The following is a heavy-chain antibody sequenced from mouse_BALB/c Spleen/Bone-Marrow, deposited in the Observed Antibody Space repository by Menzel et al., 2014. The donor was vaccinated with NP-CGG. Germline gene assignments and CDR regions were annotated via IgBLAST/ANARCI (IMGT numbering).Heavy chain of an antibody. J-gene: IGHJ1*01. CDR1: GNSFTANN. CDR2: IDLYYGGT. CDR3: ARSRYDGTYWYFDV. Sequence: VQLQQSGPELEKPGASVKISCKASGNSFTANNMNWVKQCNGKSLEWIGNIDLYYGGTSYNQKFKGKATLTVDKSSSTAYMQLKSLTSEDSAVYYCARSRYDGTYWYFDVWGAGTTVTVSS. V-gene: IGHV1-39*01. D-gene: IGHD2-14*01.